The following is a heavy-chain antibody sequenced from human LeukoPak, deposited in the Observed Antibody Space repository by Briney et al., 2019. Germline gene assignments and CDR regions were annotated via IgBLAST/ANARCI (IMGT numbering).Heavy chain of an antibody. CDR2: IIPIFGIA. V-gene: IGHV1-69*04. J-gene: IGHJ4*02. Sequence: ASVKVSCKASGGTFSSSVINWVRQAPGQGLEWMGRIIPIFGIANYAQRFQGRVTITADKSTSTAYMELSSLRSEDTAVYYCARVLVVPAVLFDYWGQGTLVTVSS. D-gene: IGHD2-2*01. CDR3: ARVLVVPAVLFDY. CDR1: GGTFSSSV.